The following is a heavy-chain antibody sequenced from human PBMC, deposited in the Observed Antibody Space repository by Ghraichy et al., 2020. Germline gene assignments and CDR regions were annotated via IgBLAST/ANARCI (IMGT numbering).Heavy chain of an antibody. J-gene: IGHJ5*02. CDR1: RGTVSSYA. Sequence: SVKVSCKAARGTVSSYAIRWERQSPGQGLEWMGRIISILGIANYAQKFQGRVTITADKSTSTAYMELSSLRSEDTAVYYCARDLSDIVVVVAAADVSWFDPWGQGTLVTVSS. CDR2: IISILGIA. D-gene: IGHD2-15*01. CDR3: ARDLSDIVVVVAAADVSWFDP. V-gene: IGHV1-69*04.